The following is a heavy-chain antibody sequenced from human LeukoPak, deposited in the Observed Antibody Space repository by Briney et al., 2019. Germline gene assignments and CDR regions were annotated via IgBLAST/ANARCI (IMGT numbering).Heavy chain of an antibody. D-gene: IGHD4-17*01. CDR1: GCSISSYY. Sequence: PSETLSLTCTVSGCSISSYYWSWLRQPPGKGLEGFGYIYYSGSTNYNPSLKSRVTISVDTSKNQFSLKLSSVTAADTAVYYCARGGDYVNPHFDYWGQGTLVTVSS. J-gene: IGHJ4*02. CDR3: ARGGDYVNPHFDY. V-gene: IGHV4-59*01. CDR2: IYYSGST.